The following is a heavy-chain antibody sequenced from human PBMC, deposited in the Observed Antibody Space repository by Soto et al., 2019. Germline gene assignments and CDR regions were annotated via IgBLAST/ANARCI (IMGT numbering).Heavy chain of an antibody. J-gene: IGHJ3*02. CDR1: GGSISSSSYY. Sequence: PSETLSLTCTVSGGSISSSSYYWGWIRQPPGKGLEWIGSIYYSGSTYYNPSLKSRVTISVDTSKNQFSLKLSSVTAADTAVYSCASSAKNRGSGWFGAFDIWGKGRMVTVSS. CDR3: ASSAKNRGSGWFGAFDI. D-gene: IGHD6-19*01. V-gene: IGHV4-39*01. CDR2: IYYSGST.